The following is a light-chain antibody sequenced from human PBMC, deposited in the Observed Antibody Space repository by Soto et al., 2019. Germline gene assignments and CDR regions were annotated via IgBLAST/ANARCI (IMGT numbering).Light chain of an antibody. CDR3: QQSDSKIT. J-gene: IGKJ4*01. V-gene: IGKV1-39*01. CDR1: QRISIY. Sequence: DIQMTQSPSSLSASVGDRVTITCRASQRISIYLNWYQQKPGKAPKLLIYAASNLQSGVPSRFSGSGSGTDFTLTISSLQPEDFATYYCQQSDSKITFGGGTKVEIK. CDR2: AAS.